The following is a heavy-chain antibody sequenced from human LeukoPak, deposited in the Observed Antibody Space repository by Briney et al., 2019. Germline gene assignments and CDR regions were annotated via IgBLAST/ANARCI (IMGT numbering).Heavy chain of an antibody. CDR1: GGSLNTYY. V-gene: IGHV4-59*01. CDR3: ARVRPQEGVNYYYVMDV. D-gene: IGHD2-8*01. CDR2: IYYSGST. J-gene: IGHJ6*02. Sequence: SETLSLTCTVSGGSLNTYYWSWIRQPPGKGLEWIGYIYYSGSTNYHPSLKSRVTISVDTSKNQFSLKLSSVTAADTAVYYCARVRPQEGVNYYYVMDVWGQGTTVTVS.